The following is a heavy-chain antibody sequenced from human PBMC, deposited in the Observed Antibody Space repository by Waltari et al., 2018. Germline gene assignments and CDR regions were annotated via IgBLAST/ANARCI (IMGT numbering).Heavy chain of an antibody. CDR2: IYHSGST. Sequence: QVQLQESGPGLVKPSETLSLTCAVSVYSISSGYYWGWIRQPPGKGLEWIGSIYHSGSTYYNPSLKSRVTISVDTSKNQFSLKLSSVTAADTAVYYCARSTGEQYFDLWGRGTLVTVSS. D-gene: IGHD7-27*01. J-gene: IGHJ2*01. CDR1: VYSISSGYY. V-gene: IGHV4-38-2*01. CDR3: ARSTGEQYFDL.